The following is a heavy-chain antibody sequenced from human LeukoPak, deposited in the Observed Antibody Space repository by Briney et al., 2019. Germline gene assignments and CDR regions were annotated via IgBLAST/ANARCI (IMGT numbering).Heavy chain of an antibody. V-gene: IGHV3-21*01. CDR1: GFTFSSYG. CDR2: ISSSSSYI. CDR3: ARDLVYGDYEEYYFDY. D-gene: IGHD4-17*01. Sequence: GGSLRLSCAASGFTFSSYGMHWVRQAPGKGLEWVSSISSSSSYIYYADSVKGRFTISRDNAKNSLYLQMNSLRAEDTAVYYCARDLVYGDYEEYYFDYWGQGTLVTVSS. J-gene: IGHJ4*02.